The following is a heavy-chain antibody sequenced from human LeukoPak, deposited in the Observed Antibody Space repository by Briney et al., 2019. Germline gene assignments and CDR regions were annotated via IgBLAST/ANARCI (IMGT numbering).Heavy chain of an antibody. CDR1: GFTFSDNY. V-gene: IGHV3-11*04. CDR2: ISGNGGDI. J-gene: IGHJ4*02. D-gene: IGHD1-1*01. Sequence: GGSLRPSCADSGFTFSDNYMTRVRQAPGKGLEWLSYISGNGGDIQYADSVKGRFTISRDNAKNLLYLQMDSLRVEDTAIYYCARDPRTVRIWGQGTLVIVSS. CDR3: ARDPRTVRI.